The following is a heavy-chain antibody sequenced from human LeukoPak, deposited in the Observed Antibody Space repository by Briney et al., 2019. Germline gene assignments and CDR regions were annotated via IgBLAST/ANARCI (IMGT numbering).Heavy chain of an antibody. CDR1: GFTFSSYA. CDR2: ISNSGGST. Sequence: PGGSLRLSCAASGFTFSSYAMSWARQAPGKGLEWVSGISNSGGSTYYADSVKGRFTISRDNAKNSLYLQVISLRAEDTAVYYCARGPSIAARYDAFDIWGQGTMVTVSS. D-gene: IGHD6-6*01. V-gene: IGHV3-23*01. CDR3: ARGPSIAARYDAFDI. J-gene: IGHJ3*02.